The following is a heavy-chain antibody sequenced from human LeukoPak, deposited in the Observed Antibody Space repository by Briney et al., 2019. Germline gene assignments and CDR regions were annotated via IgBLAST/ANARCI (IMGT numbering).Heavy chain of an antibody. J-gene: IGHJ5*02. Sequence: SETLSLTCAVYGGSFSGYYWSWIRQPPGKELEWIGEINHSGSTNYNPSLKGRVTISVDTSKNQFSLKLSSVTAADTAVYYCARGALYSSGWYLAPWGQGTLVTVSS. CDR3: ARGALYSSGWYLAP. CDR1: GGSFSGYY. CDR2: INHSGST. V-gene: IGHV4-34*01. D-gene: IGHD6-19*01.